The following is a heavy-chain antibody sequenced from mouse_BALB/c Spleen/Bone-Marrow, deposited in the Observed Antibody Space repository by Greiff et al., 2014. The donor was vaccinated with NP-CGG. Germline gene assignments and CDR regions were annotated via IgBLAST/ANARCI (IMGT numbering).Heavy chain of an antibody. J-gene: IGHJ2*01. CDR2: IYPGDGDT. V-gene: IGHV1-87*01. Sequence: QVQLQQSGAELARPGASVKLSCKASGYTFTGYWMQWVKQRPGQGLEWIGTIYPGDGDTRYTQKFKGKATLTADKSSSTAYMQLRNLASEDSAVYYCARVFYDSSFAYWGQGTTLTVSS. D-gene: IGHD1-1*01. CDR3: ARVFYDSSFAY. CDR1: GYTFTGYW.